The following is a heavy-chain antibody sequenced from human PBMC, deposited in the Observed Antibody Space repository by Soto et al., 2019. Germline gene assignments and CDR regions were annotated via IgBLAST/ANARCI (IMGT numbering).Heavy chain of an antibody. Sequence: GGSLRLSCAASGFTFSDYYMRWIRQAPGKGLEWVAVICCSGSTIYYADSVKGRFTISRDNSKNTLYLQMNSLRAEDTAVYYCARDRSGYCSGGSCYPIRFDPWGQGTLVTVSS. CDR1: GFTFSDYY. V-gene: IGHV3-11*04. J-gene: IGHJ5*02. CDR3: ARDRSGYCSGGSCYPIRFDP. CDR2: ICCSGSTI. D-gene: IGHD2-15*01.